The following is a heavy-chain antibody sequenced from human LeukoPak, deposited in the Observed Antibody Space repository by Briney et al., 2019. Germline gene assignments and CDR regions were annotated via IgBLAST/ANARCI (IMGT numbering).Heavy chain of an antibody. J-gene: IGHJ4*02. CDR1: GFTFSSYW. CDR3: ARHILTGYFVPVYFDY. CDR2: IYHSGTT. D-gene: IGHD3-9*01. V-gene: IGHV4-4*02. Sequence: PGGSLRLSCAASGFTFSSYWMSWVRQPPGKGLEWIGEIYHSGTTNYNPSLKSRVTISLDKSRNQFSLNLNSVSAADTAVYYCARHILTGYFVPVYFDYWGQGTLVTVSS.